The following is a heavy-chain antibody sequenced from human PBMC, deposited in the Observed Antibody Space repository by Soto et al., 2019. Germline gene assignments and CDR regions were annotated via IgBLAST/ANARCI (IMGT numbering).Heavy chain of an antibody. Sequence: PSETVSLTXAVYGGSFSGYYWSWIRQPPGKGLEWIGEINHSGSTNYNPSLKSRVTISVDTSKNQFSLKLSSVTAADTAVYYCAREGYYDSSGYQNWFDPWGQGTLVTVSS. CDR1: GGSFSGYY. CDR3: AREGYYDSSGYQNWFDP. D-gene: IGHD3-22*01. J-gene: IGHJ5*02. V-gene: IGHV4-34*01. CDR2: INHSGST.